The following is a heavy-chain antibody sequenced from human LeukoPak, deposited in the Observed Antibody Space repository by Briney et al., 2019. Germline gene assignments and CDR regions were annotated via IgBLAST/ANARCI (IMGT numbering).Heavy chain of an antibody. D-gene: IGHD6-19*01. CDR3: ARVTSSGRHYYYYPMDV. CDR2: ISSSSSYI. Sequence: PGGSLRLSCAASGFTFSSYSMNWVRQAPGKGLEWVSSISSSSSYIYYADSVKGRFTISRDNAKNSLYLQMNSLRAEDTAVYSCARVTSSGRHYYYYPMDVWGQGTAVTVSS. CDR1: GFTFSSYS. V-gene: IGHV3-21*01. J-gene: IGHJ6*02.